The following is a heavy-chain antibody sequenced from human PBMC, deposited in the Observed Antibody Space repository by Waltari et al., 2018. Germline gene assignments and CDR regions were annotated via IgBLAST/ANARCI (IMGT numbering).Heavy chain of an antibody. CDR3: ARENYYGSGSYLDYYYGMDV. Sequence: QVQLVQSGAEVKKPGSSVKVSCKASGGTFSSYAISWVRQAPGQGLEWMGGIIPIFGKANNEQKFQGRVTITTDESTSTAYMELSSLRSEDTAVDYCARENYYGSGSYLDYYYGMDVWGQGTTVTVSS. D-gene: IGHD3-10*01. V-gene: IGHV1-69*05. CDR2: IIPIFGKA. J-gene: IGHJ6*02. CDR1: GGTFSSYA.